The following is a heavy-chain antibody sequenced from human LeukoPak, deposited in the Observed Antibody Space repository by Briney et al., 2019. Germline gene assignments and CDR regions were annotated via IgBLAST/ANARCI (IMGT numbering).Heavy chain of an antibody. Sequence: PGGSLRLSCAASGFTFSSYGMHWVRQAPGKGLEWVAVIWYDGSSKYYADSVKGRFTISRDNSKNTLYLQMNSLRAEDTAVYYCAKDGQQQFGYYYYYMDVWGKGTTVTVSS. CDR3: AKDGQQQFGYYYYYMDV. D-gene: IGHD6-13*01. J-gene: IGHJ6*03. CDR1: GFTFSSYG. CDR2: IWYDGSSK. V-gene: IGHV3-33*06.